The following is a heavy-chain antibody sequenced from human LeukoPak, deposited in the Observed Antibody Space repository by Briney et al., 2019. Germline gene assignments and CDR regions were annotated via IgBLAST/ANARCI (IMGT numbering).Heavy chain of an antibody. CDR1: GGSISSGSYY. J-gene: IGHJ4*02. CDR3: ARVGSGESYDYVWGSYRYTEAYFDY. Sequence: SETLSLTCTVSGGSISSGSYYWSWIRQPAGKGLEWIGRIYTSGSTNYNPSLKSRVTISVDTSKNQFSLKLSSVTAADTAVYYCARVGSGESYDYVWGSYRYTEAYFDYWGQGTLVTVSS. D-gene: IGHD3-16*02. V-gene: IGHV4-61*02. CDR2: IYTSGST.